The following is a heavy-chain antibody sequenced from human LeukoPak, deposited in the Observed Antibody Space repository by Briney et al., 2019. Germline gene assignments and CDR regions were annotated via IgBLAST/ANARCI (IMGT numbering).Heavy chain of an antibody. CDR2: ISYDGSNK. Sequence: PGGSLRLSCAASGFTFSSYAMHWVRQAPGKGLEWVAVISYDGSNKYYADSVKGRFTISRDNSKNTLHPQMNSLRAEDTAVYYCARDGHFGDTAMTYYFDYWGQGTLVTVSS. D-gene: IGHD5-18*01. V-gene: IGHV3-30-3*01. CDR3: ARDGHFGDTAMTYYFDY. CDR1: GFTFSSYA. J-gene: IGHJ4*02.